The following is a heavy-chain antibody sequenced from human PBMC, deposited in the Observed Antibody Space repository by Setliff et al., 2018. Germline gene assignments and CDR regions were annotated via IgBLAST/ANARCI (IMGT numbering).Heavy chain of an antibody. J-gene: IGHJ5*02. CDR2: ILYDGSDK. D-gene: IGHD3-10*01. CDR1: GFTFSSYG. Sequence: PGGSLRLSCAASGFTFSSYGMNWVRQAPGTGREWVAFILYDGSDKYYADSVKGRFTISRDNSKNTLHLQMNSLRAEDTAVYYCAKATLWFGELGGWFDPWGQGTLVTVSS. V-gene: IGHV3-30*02. CDR3: AKATLWFGELGGWFDP.